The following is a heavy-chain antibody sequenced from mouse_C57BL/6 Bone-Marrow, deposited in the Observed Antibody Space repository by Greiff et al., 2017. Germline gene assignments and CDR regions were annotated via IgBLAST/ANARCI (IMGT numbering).Heavy chain of an antibody. J-gene: IGHJ4*01. CDR2: SRNKANDYTT. Sequence: EVQLVESGGGLVQSGRSLRLSCATSGFTFSDFYMEWVRQAPGKGLEWIAASRNKANDYTTEYSASVKGRFIVSRDTSQSILYLQMNALRDEDTAIYYCARDAHSNPNAMDYWGQGTSVTVSS. D-gene: IGHD2-5*01. CDR1: GFTFSDFY. V-gene: IGHV7-1*01. CDR3: ARDAHSNPNAMDY.